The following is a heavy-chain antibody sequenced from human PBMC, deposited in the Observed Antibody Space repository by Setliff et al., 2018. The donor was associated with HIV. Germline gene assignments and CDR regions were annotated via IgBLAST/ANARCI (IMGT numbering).Heavy chain of an antibody. CDR3: AKLAPSYSSGKDDF. J-gene: IGHJ4*02. CDR2: IVGGASST. V-gene: IGHV3-23*01. D-gene: IGHD6-19*01. CDR1: GFTFINYA. Sequence: PGESLTISCVASGFTFINYAMSWVRQAPGKGLEWVSAIVGGASSTVYADSVKGRFTISRDNSKNTLYLQMNSLRPEDTAIYYCAKLAPSYSSGKDDFWGQGTLVTVSS.